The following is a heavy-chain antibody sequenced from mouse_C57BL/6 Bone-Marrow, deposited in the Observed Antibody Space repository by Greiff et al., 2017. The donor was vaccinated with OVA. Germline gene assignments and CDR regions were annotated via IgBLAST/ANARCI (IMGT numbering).Heavy chain of an antibody. Sequence: VQLQQSGPELVKPGASVKISCKASGYTFTDYYMNWVKQSNGKSLEWIGDINPNNGGTSYNQKFKGKATLTVDKSSSTAYMELRSLTSEDSAVYYCARFDGYPHYWGQGTSVTVSS. CDR3: ARFDGYPHY. CDR2: INPNNGGT. V-gene: IGHV1-26*01. D-gene: IGHD2-3*01. CDR1: GYTFTDYY. J-gene: IGHJ4*01.